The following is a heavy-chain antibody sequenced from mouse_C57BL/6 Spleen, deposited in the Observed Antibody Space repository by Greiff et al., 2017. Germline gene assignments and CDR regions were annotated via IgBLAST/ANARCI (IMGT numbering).Heavy chain of an antibody. CDR2: IYPGDGDT. D-gene: IGHD2-2*01. Sequence: QVQLKQSGAELVKPGASVKISCKASGYAFSSYWMNWVKQRPGKGLEWIGQIYPGDGDTNYNGKFKGKATLTADKSSSTAYMQLSSLTSEDSAVYFCASYGYDYAMDYWGQGTSVTVSS. V-gene: IGHV1-80*01. CDR3: ASYGYDYAMDY. CDR1: GYAFSSYW. J-gene: IGHJ4*01.